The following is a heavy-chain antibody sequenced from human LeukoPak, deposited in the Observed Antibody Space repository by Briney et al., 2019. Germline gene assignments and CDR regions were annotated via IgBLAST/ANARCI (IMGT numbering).Heavy chain of an antibody. V-gene: IGHV4-59*08. J-gene: IGHJ4*02. CDR2: IYYSGST. Sequence: KASETLSLTCTVSGGSISSYYWSWIRQPPGKGLEWIGYIYYSGSTNYNPSLKSRVTISVDTSKNQFSLKLSSVTAADTAVYYCARLRVSWYFDYWGQGTLVTVSS. CDR3: ARLRVSWYFDY. CDR1: GGSISSYY.